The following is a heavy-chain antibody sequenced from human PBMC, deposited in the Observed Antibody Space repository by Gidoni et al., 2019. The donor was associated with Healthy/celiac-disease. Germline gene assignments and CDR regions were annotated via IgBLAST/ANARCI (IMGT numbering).Heavy chain of an antibody. V-gene: IGHV3-21*01. CDR3: ARVNSGYWYFDL. CDR2: ISSSSSYI. Sequence: EVQLVESGGGLVKPGGSLRLSCAASGFTFSSYSMNWVRQAPGKGLEWVASISSSSSYIYYADSVKGRFTISRDNAKNSLYLQMNSLRAEDTAVYYCARVNSGYWYFDLWGRGTLVTVSS. J-gene: IGHJ2*01. CDR1: GFTFSSYS. D-gene: IGHD3-10*01.